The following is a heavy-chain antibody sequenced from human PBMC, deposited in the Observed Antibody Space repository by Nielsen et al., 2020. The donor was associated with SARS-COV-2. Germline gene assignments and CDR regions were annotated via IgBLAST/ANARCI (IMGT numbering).Heavy chain of an antibody. J-gene: IGHJ6*02. Sequence: GESLKISCAASGFTFSSYGMHWVRQAPGKGLEWVSGIDGSGGSTYYADSVKGRFTISRDNSKNTLYMQMYSLRAEDTAVYHCAKLGTGLYGLGVWGQGTTVTVSS. CDR3: AKLGTGLYGLGV. CDR1: GFTFSSYG. CDR2: IDGSGGST. V-gene: IGHV3-23*01. D-gene: IGHD1-26*01.